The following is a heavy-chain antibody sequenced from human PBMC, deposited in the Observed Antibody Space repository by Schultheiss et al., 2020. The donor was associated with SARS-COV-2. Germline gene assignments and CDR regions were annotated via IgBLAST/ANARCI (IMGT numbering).Heavy chain of an antibody. CDR1: GGSINSDDYY. CDR3: ARMGARLRFLSWYYYGMDV. V-gene: IGHV4-34*01. CDR2: INHSGST. D-gene: IGHD3-3*01. J-gene: IGHJ6*02. Sequence: SETLSLTCTVSGGSINSDDYYWNWIRQRPWKGLEWIGEINHSGSTNYNPSLKSRVTISVDTSKNQFSLKLSSVTAADTAVYYCARMGARLRFLSWYYYGMDVWGQGTTVTVSS.